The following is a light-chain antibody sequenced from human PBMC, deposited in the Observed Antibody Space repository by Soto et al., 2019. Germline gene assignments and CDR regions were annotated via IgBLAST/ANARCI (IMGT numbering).Light chain of an antibody. CDR1: SSDVGRFNL. Sequence: QSALTQPASVSGSPGQSITISCTGTSSDVGRFNLVSWYQWHPGKAPKVMIYEDNKRPSGVSNRFSGSTSGNTASLTISGLQAEDEADYYCCSYVGGYSYVFGIGTKLTVL. J-gene: IGLJ1*01. CDR2: EDN. CDR3: CSYVGGYSYV. V-gene: IGLV2-23*01.